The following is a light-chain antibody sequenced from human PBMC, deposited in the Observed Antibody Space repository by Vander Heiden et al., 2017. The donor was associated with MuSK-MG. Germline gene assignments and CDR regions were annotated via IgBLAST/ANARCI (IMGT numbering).Light chain of an antibody. J-gene: IGKJ4*01. CDR1: QSVSNN. CDR3: QQYNNWPLT. V-gene: IGKV3-15*01. CDR2: GAS. Sequence: ETVMTQSPAILSVSPGERATLSCRAGQSVSNNLAWYQQKPGQAPRLLIYGASTRAAGIPARFSGSGSGTEFTLTINSLQSEDFAVYYCQQYNNWPLTFGGGTKVEIK.